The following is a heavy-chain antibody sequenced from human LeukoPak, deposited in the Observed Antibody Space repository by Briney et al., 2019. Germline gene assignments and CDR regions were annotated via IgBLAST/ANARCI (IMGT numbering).Heavy chain of an antibody. V-gene: IGHV3-21*01. Sequence: PGGPLRLSCAASGFTFSSYSMNWVRQAPGRGLEWVSSISTSSSYIYYADSVKGRFTISRDNAKSSLYLQMNSLRAEDTAVYYCARSIVSDWYFDYWGQGALVTVSS. J-gene: IGHJ4*02. CDR2: ISTSSSYI. CDR1: GFTFSSYS. CDR3: ARSIVSDWYFDY. D-gene: IGHD2-21*02.